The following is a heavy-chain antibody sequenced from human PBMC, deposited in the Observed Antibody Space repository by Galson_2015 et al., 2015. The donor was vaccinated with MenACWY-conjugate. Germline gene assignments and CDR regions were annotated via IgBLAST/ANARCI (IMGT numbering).Heavy chain of an antibody. D-gene: IGHD6-19*01. Sequence: SLRLSCAASGFTFSCSAMTWVRQAPGKGLEWVSVFSSNGHSTNYADSVKGRFTISRDNSKNTLYLQMNNLRAEDTALYYCAKVSPGGWFWDYWGQGTLVTVSS. CDR1: GFTFSCSA. CDR2: FSSNGHST. J-gene: IGHJ4*02. CDR3: AKVSPGGWFWDY. V-gene: IGHV3-23*01.